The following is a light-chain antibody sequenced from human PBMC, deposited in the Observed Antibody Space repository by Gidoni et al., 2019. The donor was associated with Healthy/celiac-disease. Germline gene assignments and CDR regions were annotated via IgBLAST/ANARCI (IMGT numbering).Light chain of an antibody. CDR1: QSVSSSY. J-gene: IGKJ2*01. CDR3: QQYGSSPGYT. Sequence: EIVFTQSPGTLSLSPGERATLSCRASQSVSSSYLAWYQQKPGQAPRLLIYGASSRDTGIPDRFSGSGSGTDFTLTISRLEPEDFAVYYCQQYGSSPGYTFGQGTKLEIK. V-gene: IGKV3-20*01. CDR2: GAS.